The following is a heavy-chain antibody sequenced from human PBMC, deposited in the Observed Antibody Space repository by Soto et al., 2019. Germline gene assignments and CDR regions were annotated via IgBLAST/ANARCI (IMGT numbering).Heavy chain of an antibody. CDR1: GFTVSSTY. D-gene: IGHD3-22*01. CDR3: ASDPDSSDYSDCPPRY. CDR2: IYTARTT. V-gene: IGHV3-53*01. J-gene: IGHJ4*02. Sequence: PGGSLRLSCAGSGFTVSSTYMTWVRQAPGKGLEWVSIIYTARTTYYADSVKGRFIVSRDNSKNTLYLQMSSLTAEETAVYYWASDPDSSDYSDCPPRYWGQGTLVTVPS.